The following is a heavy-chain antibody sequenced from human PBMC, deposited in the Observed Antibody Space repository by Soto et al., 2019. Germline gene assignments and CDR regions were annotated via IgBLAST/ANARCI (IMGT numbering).Heavy chain of an antibody. CDR2: FDPEDGET. D-gene: IGHD3-16*01. CDR3: ATGRPMITWFQERPSPSRYAFDI. J-gene: IGHJ3*02. V-gene: IGHV1-24*01. Sequence: QVPLVQSGAEVKKPGASVKVSCKVSGYTLTELSMHWVRQAPGKGLEWMGGFDPEDGETIYAQKFQGRVTMTEDTSTDTAYMELSSLRSEDTAVYYCATGRPMITWFQERPSPSRYAFDIWGQGTMVTVSS. CDR1: GYTLTELS.